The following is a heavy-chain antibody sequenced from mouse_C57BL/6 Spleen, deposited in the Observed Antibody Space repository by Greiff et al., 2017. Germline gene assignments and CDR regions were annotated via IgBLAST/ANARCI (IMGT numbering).Heavy chain of an antibody. V-gene: IGHV1-81*01. J-gene: IGHJ1*03. CDR2: IYPRSGNT. D-gene: IGHD4-1*01. CDR1: GYTFTSYG. CDR3: ARRQTGTDWYFDV. Sequence: ESGAELARPGASVKLSCKASGYTFTSYGISWVKQRTGQGLEWIGEIYPRSGNTYYNEKFKGKATLTADKSSSTAYMELRSLTSEDSAVYFGARRQTGTDWYFDVWGTGTTVTVAS.